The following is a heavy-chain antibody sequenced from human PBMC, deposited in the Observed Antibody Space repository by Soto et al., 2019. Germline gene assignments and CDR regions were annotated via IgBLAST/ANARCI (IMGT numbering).Heavy chain of an antibody. V-gene: IGHV4-31*03. D-gene: IGHD5-18*01. CDR2: ISYGGST. CDR1: GGSINSGGYC. CDR3: SRGILV. Sequence: QVQLQESGPGLVKPSQTLSLTCTVSGGSINSGGYCWSWIRQHPGKGLDWIGCISYGGSTSYNPSLKCRFTIPVDTSKNQFSLKLPSVTAAATAVYYCSRGILVWGQGALITVSS. J-gene: IGHJ4*02.